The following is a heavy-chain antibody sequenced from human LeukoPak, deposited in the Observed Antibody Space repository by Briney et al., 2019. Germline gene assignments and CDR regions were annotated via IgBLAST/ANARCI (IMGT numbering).Heavy chain of an antibody. V-gene: IGHV1-69*04. CDR2: IIPILGIA. CDR1: GGTFSSYA. Sequence: SVKVSCKASGGTFSSYAISWVRQAPGQGLGWMGRIIPILGIANYIQKFQGRVSLSADKFTRTGYMELSSLRSEDTAVYYCARRATTVAYFDYWGQGTLVTVSS. CDR3: ARRATTVAYFDY. J-gene: IGHJ4*02. D-gene: IGHD4-17*01.